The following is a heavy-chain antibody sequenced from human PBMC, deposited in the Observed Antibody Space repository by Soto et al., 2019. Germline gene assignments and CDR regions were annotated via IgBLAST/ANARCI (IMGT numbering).Heavy chain of an antibody. V-gene: IGHV1-69*01. D-gene: IGHD3-3*01. CDR2: IIPIFGTA. J-gene: IGHJ6*02. Sequence: QVQLVQSGAEVKKPGSSVKVSCKASGGTFSSYAISWVRQAPGQGLEWMGGIIPIFGTANYAQKFQGRVTITADESTSPAYMELSSLRSEDTAVYYCARNLRFLEWLEGYYGMDVWGQGTTVTVSS. CDR3: ARNLRFLEWLEGYYGMDV. CDR1: GGTFSSYA.